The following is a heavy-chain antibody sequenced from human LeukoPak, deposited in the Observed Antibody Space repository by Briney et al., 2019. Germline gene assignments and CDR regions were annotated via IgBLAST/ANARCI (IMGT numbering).Heavy chain of an antibody. V-gene: IGHV4-34*01. D-gene: IGHD4-11*01. CDR2: INHSGST. CDR1: GGSFSGYY. Sequence: SETLSLTCAVYGGSFSGYYWSWIRQPPGKGLEWIGEINHSGSTNYNPSLKSRVTISVDTSKNQFSLNLSSVTAADTAVYYCATQTTGSKWFDPWGQGTLVTVSS. CDR3: ATQTTGSKWFDP. J-gene: IGHJ5*02.